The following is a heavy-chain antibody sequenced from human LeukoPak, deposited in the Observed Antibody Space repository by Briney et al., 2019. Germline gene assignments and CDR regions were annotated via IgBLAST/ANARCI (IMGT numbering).Heavy chain of an antibody. V-gene: IGHV4-39*01. CDR1: GGSIRSSSSY. J-gene: IGHJ4*02. D-gene: IGHD2-2*01. CDR2: VYYSGSP. Sequence: PPETLSLTCTVSGGSIRSSSSYWGWIRQPPGKGLEWIGTVYYSGSPFYNPSLKSRVTISVDSSKNQFSLKMSSVTAADTAVYYCARPTGYCSSAACYEYFDYWGQGTLVTVSS. CDR3: ARPTGYCSSAACYEYFDY.